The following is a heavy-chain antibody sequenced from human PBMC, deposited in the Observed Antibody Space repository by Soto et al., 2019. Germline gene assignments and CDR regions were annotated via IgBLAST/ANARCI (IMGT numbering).Heavy chain of an antibody. D-gene: IGHD6-13*01. CDR1: GYTFTSYG. Sequence: QVQLVQSGAEVKKPGALVKVSCKASGYTFTSYGISWVRQAPGQGLEWMGWISAYNGNTNYAQKLQGRVTMTTDTSTSTGYMERRCLRSDDTAVYYCARDRGQQLFDYWGQGTLVTVSS. J-gene: IGHJ4*02. V-gene: IGHV1-18*01. CDR2: ISAYNGNT. CDR3: ARDRGQQLFDY.